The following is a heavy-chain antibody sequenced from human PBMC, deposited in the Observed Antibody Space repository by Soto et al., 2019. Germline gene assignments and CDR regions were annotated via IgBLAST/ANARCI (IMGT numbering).Heavy chain of an antibody. J-gene: IGHJ4*02. D-gene: IGHD3-9*01. V-gene: IGHV4-39*01. Sequence: SETLSLTCSVSDDSINSDKYYWGWIRQPPGKGLEWIGSIYYRGNAYYNPSLQTRVTISLDKSKSQFSLKLNSVAAADSAVFFCARLEGLATISYYFDFWGPGALVTVSS. CDR1: DDSINSDKYY. CDR3: ARLEGLATISYYFDF. CDR2: IYYRGNA.